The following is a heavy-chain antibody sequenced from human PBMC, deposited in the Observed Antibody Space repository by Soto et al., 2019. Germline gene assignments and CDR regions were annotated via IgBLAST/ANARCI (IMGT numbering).Heavy chain of an antibody. D-gene: IGHD3-10*01. J-gene: IGHJ5*02. CDR2: IIPILGTA. CDR1: GGTFSSYA. Sequence: SVKVSCKASGGTFSSYAISWVRQAPGQGLEWMGGIIPILGTANYAQKFQGRVTITADESTSTAYMELSSLRSEDTAVYYCARVLGSGSYYNNPPWPWGQGTLVTVTS. CDR3: ARVLGSGSYYNNPPWP. V-gene: IGHV1-69*01.